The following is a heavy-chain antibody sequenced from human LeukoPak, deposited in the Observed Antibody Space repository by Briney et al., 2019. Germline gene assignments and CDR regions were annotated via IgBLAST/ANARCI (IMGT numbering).Heavy chain of an antibody. D-gene: IGHD2-2*01. J-gene: IGHJ6*02. CDR1: GFTFSRRT. V-gene: IGHV3-30*04. Sequence: GGSLRLSCAASGFTFSRRTMHWVRQAPGKGLQWVAVIASDGSSTYYEDSVKGRFTISRDNSKNTLYVEMNSLRGEDTAVYYGARDGVVVQAAIHYGMDVWGQGTTVTVSS. CDR3: ARDGVVVQAAIHYGMDV. CDR2: IASDGSST.